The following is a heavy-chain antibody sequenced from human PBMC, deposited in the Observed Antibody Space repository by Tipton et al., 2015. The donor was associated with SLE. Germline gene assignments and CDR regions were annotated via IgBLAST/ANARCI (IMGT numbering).Heavy chain of an antibody. CDR1: GDSISSSGYY. V-gene: IGHV4-31*03. CDR3: ATLDASGSYPFDY. CDR2: ISYSGST. Sequence: TLSLTCTVSGDSISSSGYYWSWIRQYPGKGLEWIGYISYSGSTNYNSSLKSRLTISVDTSKNQFSLKLSSVTAADTAVYYCATLDASGSYPFDYWGQGTRVTVSS. D-gene: IGHD3-10*01. J-gene: IGHJ4*02.